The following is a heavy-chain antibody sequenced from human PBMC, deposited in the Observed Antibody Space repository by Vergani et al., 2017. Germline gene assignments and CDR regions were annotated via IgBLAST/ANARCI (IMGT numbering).Heavy chain of an antibody. D-gene: IGHD3-10*01. V-gene: IGHV3-21*01. CDR3: ARGSYYGSGSHRTYYYGMDV. Sequence: EVQLVESGGGLVKPGGSLRLSCAASGFTFSSYSMNWVRQAPGKGLEWVSSISSSSSYIYYADSVKGRFTISRDNAKNSLYLQMNSLRAEDTAVYYCARGSYYGSGSHRTYYYGMDVWGQGTTVTVSS. CDR2: ISSSSSYI. CDR1: GFTFSSYS. J-gene: IGHJ6*02.